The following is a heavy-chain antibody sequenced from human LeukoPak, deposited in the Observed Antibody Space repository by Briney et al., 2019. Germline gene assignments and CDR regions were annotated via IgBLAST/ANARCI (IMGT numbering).Heavy chain of an antibody. D-gene: IGHD5/OR15-5a*01. J-gene: IGHJ4*02. Sequence: PGGSLRLSCATSGFTFSSYAMSWVRQAPGKGLEWVSDISGSGGSTYYADSVKGRFTISRDNSKNTLYLQMNSLRAEDTAVFYCAKGQSVWYFDYWGQGTLVTVSS. V-gene: IGHV3-23*01. CDR1: GFTFSSYA. CDR3: AKGQSVWYFDY. CDR2: ISGSGGST.